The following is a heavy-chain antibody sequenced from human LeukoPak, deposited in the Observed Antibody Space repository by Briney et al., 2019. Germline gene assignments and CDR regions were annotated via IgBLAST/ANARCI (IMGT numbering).Heavy chain of an antibody. J-gene: IGHJ4*02. CDR2: IYYSGTT. Sequence: SETLSLTCTVSGGSISSGNYYWSWTRQHPGKGLEWIGYIYYSGTTYYNPSLKSRVTGSRDTSKNQFSLKLSSVTAADTAVYYCARVDTAIVGFDYWGQGTLVTVSS. V-gene: IGHV4-31*03. CDR3: ARVDTAIVGFDY. CDR1: GGSISSGNYY. D-gene: IGHD5-18*01.